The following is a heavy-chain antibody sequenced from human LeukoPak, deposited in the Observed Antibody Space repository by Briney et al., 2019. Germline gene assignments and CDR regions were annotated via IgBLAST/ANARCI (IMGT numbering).Heavy chain of an antibody. CDR3: ARATRIAATSTYYTYYMDV. V-gene: IGHV1-8*01. J-gene: IGHJ6*03. Sequence: ASVKVSCKASGYTFTSYDINWVRQATGQGLEWMGWMKPNSGNTGYAQKFQGRVTMTRNTSISTAYMELSSLRSEDTAIYYCARATRIAATSTYYTYYMDVWGKGTTATVSS. CDR1: GYTFTSYD. CDR2: MKPNSGNT. D-gene: IGHD6-13*01.